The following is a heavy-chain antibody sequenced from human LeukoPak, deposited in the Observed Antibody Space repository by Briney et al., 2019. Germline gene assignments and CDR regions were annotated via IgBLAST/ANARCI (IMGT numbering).Heavy chain of an antibody. Sequence: ASVKVSCKVSGYTLTEVSMHWVRQAPGKGREWMGGFYPEDGETIYAQKFQGRVTMTEDTSTDTAYMELSSLRSEDTAVYYCATIRLLYYYDSSGYANDYWGQGTLVTVSS. V-gene: IGHV1-24*01. CDR3: ATIRLLYYYDSSGYANDY. J-gene: IGHJ4*02. CDR1: GYTLTEVS. CDR2: FYPEDGET. D-gene: IGHD3-22*01.